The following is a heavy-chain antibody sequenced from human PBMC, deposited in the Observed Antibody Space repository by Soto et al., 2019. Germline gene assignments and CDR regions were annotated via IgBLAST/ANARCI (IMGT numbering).Heavy chain of an antibody. CDR3: ARETTSGSYFSPTPDYYDY. V-gene: IGHV4-30-2*01. CDR1: GGSISSGGYS. Sequence: SETLSLTCAVSGGSISSGGYSWSWIRQPRGKGLEWIGYIYHSGSTYYNPSLKSRVTISVDRSKNQFSLKLSSVTAADTAVYCCARETTSGSYFSPTPDYYDYWGQGTLVNVSS. D-gene: IGHD1-26*01. CDR2: IYHSGST. J-gene: IGHJ4*02.